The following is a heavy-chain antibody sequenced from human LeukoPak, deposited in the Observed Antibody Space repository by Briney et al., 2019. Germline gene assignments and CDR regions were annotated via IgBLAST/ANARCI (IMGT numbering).Heavy chain of an antibody. CDR1: GFTFTNYA. V-gene: IGHV3-23*01. D-gene: IGHD4-17*01. CDR3: AKREKGTTGRFFDY. J-gene: IGHJ4*02. CDR2: ISEGVGNT. Sequence: GGSLRLSCAATGFTFTNYAMTWVRQAPGKGLEWVSGISEGVGNTYYADSVKGRFTISRDHSKNTLYLQMNSLRAEDTALYYCAKREKGTTGRFFDYWGQGTLVTVSS.